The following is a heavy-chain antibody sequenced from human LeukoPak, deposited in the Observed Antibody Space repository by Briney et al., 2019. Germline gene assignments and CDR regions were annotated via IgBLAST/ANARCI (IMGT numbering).Heavy chain of an antibody. J-gene: IGHJ4*02. CDR3: ARGDGDYYYFNY. CDR1: GGSISSYY. Sequence: SETLSLTCTVSGGSISSYYWSWIRQPPGKGLEWIGYIYYSGSTNYNPSLKSRVTISVDTSKNQFSLKLSSVTAADTAVYYCARGDGDYYYFNYWGQGTLVTVSS. V-gene: IGHV4-59*12. D-gene: IGHD4-17*01. CDR2: IYYSGST.